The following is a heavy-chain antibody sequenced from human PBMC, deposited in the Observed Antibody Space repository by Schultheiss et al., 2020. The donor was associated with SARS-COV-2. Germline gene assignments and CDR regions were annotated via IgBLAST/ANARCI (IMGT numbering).Heavy chain of an antibody. CDR3: AREAGSYEVDY. Sequence: SETLSLTCAVSGDSIRRGDYFWSWIRQPPGKGLEWIGYIYHSGSTYYNPSLKSRVTISVDKSKNQFSLKLSSVTAADTAVYYCAREAGSYEVDYWGQGTLVTVSS. D-gene: IGHD2-15*01. V-gene: IGHV4-30-2*01. CDR2: IYHSGST. CDR1: GDSIRRGDYF. J-gene: IGHJ4*02.